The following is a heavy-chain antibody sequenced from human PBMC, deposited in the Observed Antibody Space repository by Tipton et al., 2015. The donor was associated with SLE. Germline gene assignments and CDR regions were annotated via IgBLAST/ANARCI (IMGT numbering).Heavy chain of an antibody. CDR1: GGSVTSGSYY. V-gene: IGHV4-61*09. CDR3: ARRKYYYMDV. Sequence: TLSLTCTVSGGSVTSGSYYWSWTRQPAGKGLEWLGHIYRDGRANYNPSFQSRVTISVDRSKSQFSLNLNLVTAADTALYYCARRKYYYMDVWGKGATVTVSS. CDR2: IYRDGRA. J-gene: IGHJ6*03.